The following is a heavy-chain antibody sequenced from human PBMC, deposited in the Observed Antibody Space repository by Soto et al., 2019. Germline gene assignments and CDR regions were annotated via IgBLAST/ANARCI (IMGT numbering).Heavy chain of an antibody. CDR1: GFTFGDYW. V-gene: IGHV3-74*03. CDR3: AAAEVDY. CDR2: MTGDGSTT. J-gene: IGHJ4*02. Sequence: GGSLRLSCAAAGFTFGDYWMHWVRQPPGKGPEWVSRMTGDGSTTQYADSVKGRFTAYRDNAKSTLYLQMHSLRAEDTAVYYCAAAEVDYWGPGTLVTVSS. D-gene: IGHD6-25*01.